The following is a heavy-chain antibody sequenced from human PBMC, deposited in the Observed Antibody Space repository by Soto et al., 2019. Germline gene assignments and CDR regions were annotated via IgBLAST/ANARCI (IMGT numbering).Heavy chain of an antibody. Sequence: ESGGGVVQPGRSLRLSCAASGFTFSSYGMHWVRQAPGKGLEWVAVIWYDGSNKYYADSVKGRFTISRDNSKNTLYLQMNSLRAEDTAVYYCARDIMTTVTIMDVWGQGTTVTVSS. CDR3: ARDIMTTVTIMDV. CDR1: GFTFSSYG. V-gene: IGHV3-33*01. CDR2: IWYDGSNK. J-gene: IGHJ6*02. D-gene: IGHD4-17*01.